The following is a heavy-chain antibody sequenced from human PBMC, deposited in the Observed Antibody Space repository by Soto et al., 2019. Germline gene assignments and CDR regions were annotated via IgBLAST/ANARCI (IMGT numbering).Heavy chain of an antibody. J-gene: IGHJ4*02. CDR2: INPNSGGT. V-gene: IGHV1-2*02. D-gene: IGHD6-19*01. CDR3: AAVTGGVTLDY. CDR1: GYSFTGHY. Sequence: QVQLVQSGADVKKPGASVKVSCKASGYSFTGHYLHWVRQAPGQGLEWMGWINPNSGGTSYAQKFQGRVTLTRDTSISTAYMELTRLRSDDTAVYFCAAVTGGVTLDYWGQGTLVTVSS.